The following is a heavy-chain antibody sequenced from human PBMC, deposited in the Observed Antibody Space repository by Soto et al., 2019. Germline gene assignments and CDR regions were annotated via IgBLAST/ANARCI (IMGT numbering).Heavy chain of an antibody. CDR3: VRIKCSTSGGEY. V-gene: IGHV3-74*01. CDR1: GFTLSNYW. CDR2: VNNDGSDT. J-gene: IGHJ4*02. D-gene: IGHD3-10*01. Sequence: GGSLRLSCTASGFTLSNYWMHWVHQAPGKGLVWVSRVNNDGSDTNYADSVKGRFTISRDNAKNTRYLQMNSLRAEDTAVYYCVRIKCSTSGGEYWGQGTLVTVSS.